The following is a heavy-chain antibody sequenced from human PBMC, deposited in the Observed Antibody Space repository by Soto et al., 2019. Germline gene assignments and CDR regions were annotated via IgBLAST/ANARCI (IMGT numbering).Heavy chain of an antibody. CDR3: ARDPRDGYFGWFDP. CDR1: GGTFSSYT. V-gene: IGHV1-69*08. CDR2: IIPILGIA. J-gene: IGHJ5*02. D-gene: IGHD5-12*01. Sequence: QVQLVQSGAEVKKPGSSVKVSCKASGGTFSSYTISWVRQAPGQGLEWMGRIIPILGIANYAQKFQGRVTITADKSTSTAYMELSSQRSEDTAVYYCARDPRDGYFGWFDPWGQGTLVTVSS.